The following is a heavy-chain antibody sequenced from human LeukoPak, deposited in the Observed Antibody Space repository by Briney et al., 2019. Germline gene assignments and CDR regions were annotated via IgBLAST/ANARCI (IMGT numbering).Heavy chain of an antibody. V-gene: IGHV4-4*02. CDR3: AREILGGFNPGAY. J-gene: IGHJ4*02. CDR1: LDSTTSNF. D-gene: IGHD1-14*01. Sequence: PSETLSLTCTVSLDSTTSNFWSWVRQPPGKGLEWIGEIHRSGSPNYNPSLQSRVTISIDGTRNQIVLELSSVTAADTAFYYCAREILGGFNPGAYWGQGTLVTVSS. CDR2: IHRSGSP.